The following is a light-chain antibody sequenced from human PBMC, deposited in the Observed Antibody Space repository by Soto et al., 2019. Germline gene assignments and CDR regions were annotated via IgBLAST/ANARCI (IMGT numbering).Light chain of an antibody. CDR1: SSNIGSNY. Sequence: QSVLTQPPSASGTPGQRVTISCSGSSSNIGSNYVYWYQQLPGTAPKLLIFGNNQRPSGVPDRLSGSKSGTSASLAISGLRSEDEADYYCAAWDDSLSGDVFGTGTQLTVL. CDR2: GNN. J-gene: IGLJ6*01. V-gene: IGLV1-47*02. CDR3: AAWDDSLSGDV.